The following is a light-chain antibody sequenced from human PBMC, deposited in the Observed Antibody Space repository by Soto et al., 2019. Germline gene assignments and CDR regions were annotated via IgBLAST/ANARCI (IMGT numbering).Light chain of an antibody. CDR1: QSVSANY. J-gene: IGKJ1*01. CDR2: AVS. V-gene: IGKV3-20*01. Sequence: EIVLTQSPGTLSLSPGERVTLSCRASQSVSANYLAWHQHKPGQAPRLLIYAVSRRATGIPDRFSGSGSGTDFTLTISRLEPEDFAVYYCQHYGRSPWTFGQGTKVEIK. CDR3: QHYGRSPWT.